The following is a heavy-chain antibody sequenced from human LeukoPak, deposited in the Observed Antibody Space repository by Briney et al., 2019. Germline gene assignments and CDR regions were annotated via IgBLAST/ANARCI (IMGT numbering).Heavy chain of an antibody. Sequence: GGSLRLSCAASGFTFSSYGMHWVRQAPGKGLEWEAFIRYDGSNKYYADSVKGRFTISRDNSKNTLYLQMNSLRAEDTAVYYCAKVNDYGDYASFDYWGQGTLVTVSS. CDR2: IRYDGSNK. D-gene: IGHD4-17*01. J-gene: IGHJ4*02. V-gene: IGHV3-30*02. CDR3: AKVNDYGDYASFDY. CDR1: GFTFSSYG.